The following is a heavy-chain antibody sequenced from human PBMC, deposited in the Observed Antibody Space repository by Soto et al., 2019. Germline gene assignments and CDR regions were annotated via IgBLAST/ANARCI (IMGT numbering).Heavy chain of an antibody. CDR3: ARAPNYDYVWGSYRYDY. CDR2: IYPGDSDT. Sequence: PGESLKISCKGSGYSFTSYWIGWVRQMPGKGLEWMGIIYPGDSDTRYSPSFQGQVTISADKSISTAYLQWSSLKASDTAMYYCARAPNYDYVWGSYRYDYWGQGTLVTVS. J-gene: IGHJ4*02. CDR1: GYSFTSYW. V-gene: IGHV5-51*01. D-gene: IGHD3-16*02.